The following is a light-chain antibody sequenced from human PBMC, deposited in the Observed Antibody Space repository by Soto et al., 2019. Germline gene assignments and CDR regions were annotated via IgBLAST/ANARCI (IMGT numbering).Light chain of an antibody. CDR1: QSISSW. V-gene: IGKV1-5*03. J-gene: IGKJ2*02. CDR3: QQYNSVPRT. CDR2: KAS. Sequence: DIQMTQSPSTLSASVGDRVTITGRASQSISSWLAWYQQKPGTAPKLLIYKASSLESGVPSKFSGSGSGTEFTLNIGSLQPDDFATYSCQQYNSVPRTFGQGTKLEIK.